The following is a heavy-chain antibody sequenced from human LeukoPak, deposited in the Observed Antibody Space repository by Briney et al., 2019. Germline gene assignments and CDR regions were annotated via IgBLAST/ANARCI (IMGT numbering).Heavy chain of an antibody. V-gene: IGHV3-33*01. J-gene: IGHJ4*02. CDR1: GFTFTSYG. D-gene: IGHD1-26*01. Sequence: PGRSLRLSCAASGFTFTSYGMHWVRQAPGKGLEWVAVIWYDGRNKYYVDSVKGRFTISRDNSKNTVYLQMNSLRAEDTAVYYCARDGGSYFDYRGQGTLVTVSS. CDR2: IWYDGRNK. CDR3: ARDGGSYFDY.